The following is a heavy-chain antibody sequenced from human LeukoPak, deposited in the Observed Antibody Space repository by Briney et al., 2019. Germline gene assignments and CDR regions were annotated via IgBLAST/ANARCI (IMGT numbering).Heavy chain of an antibody. J-gene: IGHJ4*02. CDR1: GGSFSGYY. CDR2: INHSGST. V-gene: IGHV4-34*01. Sequence: PSETQSLTCAVYGGSFSGYYWSWIRQPPGKGLEWIGEINHSGSTNYNPSLKSRVTISVDTSKNQFSLKLSSVTAADTAVYYCTRGRVGYGSGSYYKGYFDYWGQGTLVTVSS. D-gene: IGHD3-10*01. CDR3: TRGRVGYGSGSYYKGYFDY.